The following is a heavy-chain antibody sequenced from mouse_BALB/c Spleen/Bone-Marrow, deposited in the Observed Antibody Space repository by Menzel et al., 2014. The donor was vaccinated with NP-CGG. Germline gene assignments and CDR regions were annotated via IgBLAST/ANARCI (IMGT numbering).Heavy chain of an antibody. CDR2: IDPANGNT. V-gene: IGHV14-3*02. D-gene: IGHD1-1*01. Sequence: VQLQQSGAELVKPGASVKSSCTASGFNIKDTYIHWVKQRPEQGLEWIGRIDPANGNTKYDPKFQGKATITADTSSNTAYLHLSSLTSEDTAVYYCARYRYYGSSGWDYWGQGTSVTVSS. J-gene: IGHJ4*01. CDR3: ARYRYYGSSGWDY. CDR1: GFNIKDTY.